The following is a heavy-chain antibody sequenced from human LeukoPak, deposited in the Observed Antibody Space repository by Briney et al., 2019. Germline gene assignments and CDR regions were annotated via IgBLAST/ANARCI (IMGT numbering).Heavy chain of an antibody. CDR1: GGSISSSSYY. J-gene: IGHJ4*02. V-gene: IGHV4-39*02. D-gene: IGHD5-18*01. Sequence: DPSETLSLTCTVSGGSISSSSYYWGWIRQPPGKGLEWIGSIYYSGSTYYNPSLKSRVTISVDTSKNQFSLKLSSVTAADTAVYYCAREYGYRVDYWGQGTLVTVSS. CDR3: AREYGYRVDY. CDR2: IYYSGST.